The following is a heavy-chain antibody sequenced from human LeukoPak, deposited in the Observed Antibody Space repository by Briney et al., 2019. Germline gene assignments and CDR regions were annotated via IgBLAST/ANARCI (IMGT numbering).Heavy chain of an antibody. J-gene: IGHJ4*02. CDR2: INHSGST. V-gene: IGHV4-34*01. D-gene: IGHD2-15*01. CDR3: AVVAATPHIRGLDY. CDR1: GGSFSGYY. Sequence: PSETLSLTCAVYGGSFSGYYWSWIRQPPGKGLEWIGEINHSGSTNYNPSLKSRVTISVDTSKNQFSLKLSSVTAADTAVYYCAVVAATPHIRGLDYWGQGTLVTVSS.